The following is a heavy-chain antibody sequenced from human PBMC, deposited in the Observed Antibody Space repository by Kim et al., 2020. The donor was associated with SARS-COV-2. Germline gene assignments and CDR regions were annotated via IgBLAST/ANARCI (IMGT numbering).Heavy chain of an antibody. CDR3: PRDSSSGSADY. CDR1: GGSISSYY. J-gene: IGHJ4*02. D-gene: IGHD3-22*01. Sequence: SETLSLTCTVSGGSISSYYWSWSRQPPGKGLEWIGYIYYSGSTNYNPPLKSRVTISVDTSKNQFSLKLSSVTAADTAVYYCPRDSSSGSADYWGQGTLVTVSS. CDR2: IYYSGST. V-gene: IGHV4-59*13.